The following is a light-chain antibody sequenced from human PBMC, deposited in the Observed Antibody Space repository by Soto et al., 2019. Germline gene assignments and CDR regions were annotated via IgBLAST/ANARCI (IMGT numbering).Light chain of an antibody. J-gene: IGKJ1*01. V-gene: IGKV1-5*01. CDR2: GAS. CDR3: QQYKSYDMWS. Sequence: DIQMTQSPSTLSASVGDRVTITCRASQGISKWLAWYQQKPGKAPKLLIYGASSLENGVPSRFSGSGSVTEFTLTISSLQPDDFATYFCQQYKSYDMWSFGQGTKVDLK. CDR1: QGISKW.